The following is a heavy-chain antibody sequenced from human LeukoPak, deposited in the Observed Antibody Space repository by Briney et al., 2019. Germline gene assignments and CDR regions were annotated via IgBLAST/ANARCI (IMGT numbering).Heavy chain of an antibody. J-gene: IGHJ4*02. CDR1: GGTFSSYA. D-gene: IGHD3-3*01. V-gene: IGHV1-69*13. CDR2: IIPIFGTA. Sequence: ASVKVSCKASGGTFSSYAISWVRQAPGQGLEWMGGIIPIFGTANYAQRFQGRVTITADESTSTAYMELSSLRSEGTAVYYCARGPLRFLGGIDYWGQGTLVTVSS. CDR3: ARGPLRFLGGIDY.